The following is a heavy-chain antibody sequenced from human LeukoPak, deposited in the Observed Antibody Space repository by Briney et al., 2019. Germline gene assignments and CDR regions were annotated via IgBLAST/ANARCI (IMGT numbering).Heavy chain of an antibody. CDR1: GFTFSSYS. V-gene: IGHV3-21*03. D-gene: IGHD3-3*01. CDR2: ISSSSSYI. CDR3: ATFGVIVRSDYLDY. Sequence: GGSLRLYCAASGFTFSSYSMNWVRQAPGQGLEWVSSISSSSSYIYYADSVKGRFTISRDNVKNSLYLQMSSLRAEDTAVYYCATFGVIVRSDYLDYWGRGALVAVST. J-gene: IGHJ4*02.